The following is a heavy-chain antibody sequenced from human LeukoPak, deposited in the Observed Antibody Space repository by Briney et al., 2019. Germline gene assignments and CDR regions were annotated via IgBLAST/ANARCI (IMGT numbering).Heavy chain of an antibody. CDR2: ISSSGSTI. CDR1: GFTFSSYE. Sequence: GGSLRLSCAASGFTFSSYEMNWVRQAPGKGLEWVSYISSSGSTIYYADSVKGRFTISRDNAKNSLYLQMNSLRAEDTAVYYCARDHAYAFDIWGQGTLVTVSS. CDR3: ARDHAYAFDI. V-gene: IGHV3-48*03. J-gene: IGHJ3*02. D-gene: IGHD2-2*01.